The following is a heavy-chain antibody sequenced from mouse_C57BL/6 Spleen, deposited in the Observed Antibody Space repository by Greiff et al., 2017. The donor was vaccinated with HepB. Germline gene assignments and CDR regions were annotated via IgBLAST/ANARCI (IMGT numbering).Heavy chain of an antibody. CDR3: ARHHYYDYEDYAMDY. Sequence: EVQRVESGGGLVKPGGSLKLSCAASGFTFSSYTMSWVRQTPEKRLEWVATISGGGGNTYYPDSVKGRFTISRDNAKNTLYLQMSSLRSEDTALYYCARHHYYDYEDYAMDYWGQGTSVTVSS. CDR1: GFTFSSYT. J-gene: IGHJ4*01. D-gene: IGHD2-4*01. CDR2: ISGGGGNT. V-gene: IGHV5-9*01.